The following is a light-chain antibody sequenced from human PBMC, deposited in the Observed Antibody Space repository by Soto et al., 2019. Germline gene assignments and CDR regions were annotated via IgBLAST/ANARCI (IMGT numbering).Light chain of an antibody. CDR3: QQYGSSRP. CDR2: GAS. V-gene: IGKV3-20*01. J-gene: IGKJ1*01. CDR1: QSVSSSY. Sequence: EIVLTHSPGTLSLSPGERATLSCRASQSVSSSYLAWYQQKPGQAPRLLIYGASSRATGIPDRFSGSGSGTDFTLTISRLEPEDFAVYYCQQYGSSRPFGQGTKVEIK.